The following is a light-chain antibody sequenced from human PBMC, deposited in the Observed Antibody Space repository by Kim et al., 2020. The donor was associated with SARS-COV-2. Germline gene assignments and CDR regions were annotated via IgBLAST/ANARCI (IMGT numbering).Light chain of an antibody. Sequence: SYELTQPPSVSVSPGQTARITCSGDKLGDKYTCWYQQKPGQSPLLVMYEDNKRPSGLPERFSGSNSGHTATLTISGTQAVDEADYYCQAWDSSTFYVFGT. J-gene: IGLJ1*01. CDR3: QAWDSSTFYV. V-gene: IGLV3-1*01. CDR2: EDN. CDR1: KLGDKY.